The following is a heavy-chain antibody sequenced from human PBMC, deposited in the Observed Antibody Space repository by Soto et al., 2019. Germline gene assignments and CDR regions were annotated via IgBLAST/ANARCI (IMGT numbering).Heavy chain of an antibody. Sequence: GASVKVSCKASGYTFTSYGISWVRQAPGQGLEWMGWISAYNGNTNYAQKLQGRVTMTTDTSTSTAYMELRSLRSDDTAVYYCARAVYYYGSGSLTPYNWFDPWGQGTLVTVSS. CDR2: ISAYNGNT. CDR3: ARAVYYYGSGSLTPYNWFDP. J-gene: IGHJ5*02. D-gene: IGHD3-10*01. V-gene: IGHV1-18*01. CDR1: GYTFTSYG.